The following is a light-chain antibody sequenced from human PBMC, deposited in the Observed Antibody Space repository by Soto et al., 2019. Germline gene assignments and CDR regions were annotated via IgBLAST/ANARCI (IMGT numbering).Light chain of an antibody. V-gene: IGKV1-8*01. CDR3: QQYYSYPRT. CDR2: AAS. Sequence: AIRMTQSPSSFSASTGDRVTITCRASQGISSYLAWYQQKPGKAPKLLIYAASTLQSGVPSRFSGSGSGTVFTLTFSCLQSEDFATYYCQQYYSYPRTFGQGTKV. CDR1: QGISSY. J-gene: IGKJ1*01.